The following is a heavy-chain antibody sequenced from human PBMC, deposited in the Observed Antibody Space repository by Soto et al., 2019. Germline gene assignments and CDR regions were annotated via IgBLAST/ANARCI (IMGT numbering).Heavy chain of an antibody. Sequence: ASVKVSCKASGGTFSSYAISWVRQAPGQGLEWMGGIIPIFGTANYAQKFQGRVTITADESTSTAYMELSSLRSEDTAVYYCAMVISAGHFDYWGQGTLVTVSS. CDR3: AMVISAGHFDY. CDR1: GGTFSSYA. D-gene: IGHD3-22*01. CDR2: IIPIFGTA. J-gene: IGHJ4*02. V-gene: IGHV1-69*13.